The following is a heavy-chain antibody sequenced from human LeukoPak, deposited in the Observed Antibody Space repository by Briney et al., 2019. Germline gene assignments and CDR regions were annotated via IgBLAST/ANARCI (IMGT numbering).Heavy chain of an antibody. CDR2: INPNSGGT. V-gene: IGHV1-2*04. CDR1: GYTFTGYY. D-gene: IGHD3-22*01. Sequence: GASVKVSCTASGYTFTGYYMHWVRQAPGQGLEWMGWINPNSGGTNYAQKFQGWVTMTRDTSISTAYMELSRLRSDDTAVYYCARDAHYYDSSGYYLRSYYYYGMDVWGQGTTVTVSS. CDR3: ARDAHYYDSSGYYLRSYYYYGMDV. J-gene: IGHJ6*02.